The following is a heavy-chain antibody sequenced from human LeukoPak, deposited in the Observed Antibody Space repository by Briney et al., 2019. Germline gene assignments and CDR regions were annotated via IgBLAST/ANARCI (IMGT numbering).Heavy chain of an antibody. J-gene: IGHJ4*02. V-gene: IGHV3-64*01. D-gene: IGHD3-10*01. CDR3: ARGTRWFGELSSYYFDY. CDR1: GFTFSSYA. CDR2: ISSNGGST. Sequence: GGSLRLSCAASGFTFSSYAMHWARQAPGKGLEYVSAISSNGGSTYYANSVKGRFTISRDNSKNTLYLQMGSLRAEDMAVYYCARGTRWFGELSSYYFDYWGQGTLVTVSS.